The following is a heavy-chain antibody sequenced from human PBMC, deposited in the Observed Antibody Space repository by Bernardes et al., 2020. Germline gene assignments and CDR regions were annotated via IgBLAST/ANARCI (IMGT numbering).Heavy chain of an antibody. J-gene: IGHJ4*02. CDR3: ARESIYSSSSPFFDY. CDR2: INPNSGGT. D-gene: IGHD6-6*01. V-gene: IGHV1-2*04. CDR1: GYTFTGYY. Sequence: ASMKVSCKASGYTFTGYYMHWVRQAPGQGLEWMGWINPNSGGTNYAQKFQGWVTMTRDTSISTAYMELSRLRSDDTAVYYCARESIYSSSSPFFDYWGQGTLVTVSS.